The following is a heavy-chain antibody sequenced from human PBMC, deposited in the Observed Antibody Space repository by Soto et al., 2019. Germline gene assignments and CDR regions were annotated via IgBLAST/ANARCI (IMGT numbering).Heavy chain of an antibody. Sequence: GRSLRLSCAAFGFTLTNYAMSWVRKSPGKGLEWISAISGSGESTYDADYVKGRFTFSRDNSKNTPNLQMSSLGPEDTAVYNFAMGSDTSAWEVFDHWGPGTLVTVSS. J-gene: IGHJ4*02. CDR3: AMGSDTSAWEVFDH. CDR1: GFTLTNYA. CDR2: ISGSGEST. D-gene: IGHD6-19*01. V-gene: IGHV3-23*01.